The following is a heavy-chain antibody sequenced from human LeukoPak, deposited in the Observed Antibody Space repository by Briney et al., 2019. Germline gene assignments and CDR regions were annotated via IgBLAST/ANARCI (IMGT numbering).Heavy chain of an antibody. CDR3: ASVGDCSGGSCVIDY. J-gene: IGHJ4*02. V-gene: IGHV4-39*01. Sequence: SETLSLTCTVSGGSISSSSYYWGWIRQPPGKGLEWIGSIYYSGSTYYNPSLKSRVTISVDTSKNQFSLKLSSVTAADTAVYYCASVGDCSGGSCVIDYWGQGTLVTVSS. CDR1: GGSISSSSYY. D-gene: IGHD2-15*01. CDR2: IYYSGST.